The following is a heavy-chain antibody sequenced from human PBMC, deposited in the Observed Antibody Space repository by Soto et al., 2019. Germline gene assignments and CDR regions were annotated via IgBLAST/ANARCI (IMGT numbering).Heavy chain of an antibody. V-gene: IGHV4-39*01. D-gene: IGHD4-17*01. CDR3: ARHSDGEGEEYYFDY. J-gene: IGHJ4*02. Sequence: SETLSLTCTVSGGSISSSSYYWGWIRQPPGKGLEWIGSIYYSGSTYYNPSLKSRVTISVDTSKNQFSLKLSSVTAADTAVYYCARHSDGEGEEYYFDYWGQGTLVTVSS. CDR2: IYYSGST. CDR1: GGSISSSSYY.